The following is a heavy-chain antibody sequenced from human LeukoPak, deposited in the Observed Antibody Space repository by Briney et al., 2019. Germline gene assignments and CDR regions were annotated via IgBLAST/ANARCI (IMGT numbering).Heavy chain of an antibody. CDR2: ISGSGGST. J-gene: IGHJ4*02. CDR1: GFSFSSYG. Sequence: PGGSLRLSCAASGFSFSSYGMSWVRQAPGKGLEWVSAISGSGGSTYYADSVKGRFTISRDSSKNTLYLQMNSLRAEDTAVYYCAKDGPYYDFWSGPVGYYFDYWGQGTLVTVSS. CDR3: AKDGPYYDFWSGPVGYYFDY. V-gene: IGHV3-23*01. D-gene: IGHD3-3*01.